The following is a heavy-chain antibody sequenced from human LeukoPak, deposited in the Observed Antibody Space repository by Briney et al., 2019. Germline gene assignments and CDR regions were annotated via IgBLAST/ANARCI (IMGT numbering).Heavy chain of an antibody. CDR2: NNHSGST. V-gene: IGHV4-34*01. D-gene: IGHD5-18*01. CDR3: ARARYGNFDY. J-gene: IGHJ4*02. CDR1: GGSFSGYY. Sequence: SETLSLTCAVYGGSFSGYYWSWIRQPPGKGLEWIGENNHSGSTNYNPSLKSRVTISVDTSKNQFSLKLSSVTAADTAVYYCARARYGNFDYWGQGTLVTVSS.